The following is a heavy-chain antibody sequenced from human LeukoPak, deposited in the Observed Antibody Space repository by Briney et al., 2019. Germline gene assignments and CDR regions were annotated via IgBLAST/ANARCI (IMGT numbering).Heavy chain of an antibody. Sequence: SETLSLTCTASGNSFGDYYWSWIRQPAGKGLEWIGRIYTSGSTTYNPSLKRRVSMSVDTTKSQFCLSLMSVTAADTAVYYCTRDTGATGEVKCDPWGQGTLVTVSS. CDR1: GNSFGDYY. CDR3: TRDTGATGEVKCDP. CDR2: IYTSGST. V-gene: IGHV4-4*07. D-gene: IGHD5-12*01. J-gene: IGHJ5*02.